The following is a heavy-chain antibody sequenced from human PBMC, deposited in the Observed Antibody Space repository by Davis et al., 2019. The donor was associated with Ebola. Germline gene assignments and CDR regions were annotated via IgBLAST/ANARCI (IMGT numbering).Heavy chain of an antibody. D-gene: IGHD5-12*01. J-gene: IGHJ4*02. CDR3: AKGWLRTGIDV. V-gene: IGHV6-1*01. CDR1: GDRVSTKGTA. Sequence: HSQTLSLTCAISGDRVSTKGTAWNWIRQSPSRGLEWLGRTYFNSKYYSDYAVSVRGRITINPDTSNNQFSLHLISVTPEDTAVYYCAKGWLRTGIDVWGQGTLVTVSS. CDR2: TYFNSKYYS.